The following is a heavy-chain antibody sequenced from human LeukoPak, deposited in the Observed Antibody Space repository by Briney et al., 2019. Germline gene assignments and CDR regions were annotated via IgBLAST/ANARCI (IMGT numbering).Heavy chain of an antibody. CDR1: GGSFSGYY. CDR2: INHGGST. Sequence: SETLSLTCAVYGGSFSGYYWSWIRQPPGKGLEWIGEINHGGSTNYNPSLKSRVTISVDTSKNQFSLKLSSVTAADTAVYYCARYRKETNYYDSSEPPTLYYFDYWGQGTLVTVSS. V-gene: IGHV4-34*01. J-gene: IGHJ4*02. CDR3: ARYRKETNYYDSSEPPTLYYFDY. D-gene: IGHD3-22*01.